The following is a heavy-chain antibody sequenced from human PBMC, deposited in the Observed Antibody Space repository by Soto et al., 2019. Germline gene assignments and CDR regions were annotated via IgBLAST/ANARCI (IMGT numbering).Heavy chain of an antibody. CDR2: ISYDGSNK. D-gene: IGHD2-2*01. V-gene: IGHV3-30*18. J-gene: IGHJ6*04. CDR3: GKAISWVEGTTYYGMDV. CDR1: GFTFSSYG. Sequence: QVQLVESGGGVVQPGRSLRLSCAASGFTFSSYGMHWVRQAPGKGLEWVALISYDGSNKYYADSAKGRFTISRDNSKNTLYLQMNGVRAEHTVVYYGGKAISWVEGTTYYGMDVWGKGTTVPVPS.